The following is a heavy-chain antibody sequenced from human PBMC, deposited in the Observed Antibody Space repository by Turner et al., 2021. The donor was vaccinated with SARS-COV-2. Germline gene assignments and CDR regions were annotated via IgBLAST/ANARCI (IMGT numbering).Heavy chain of an antibody. CDR2: FDPEDGET. V-gene: IGHV1-24*01. CDR3: ATGVAVTGTPSAYYYYYGMDV. CDR1: GYTLTDLS. Sequence: QVQLVQSGAEVKKPGASVKVSCQVSGYTLTDLSMHWVRQAPGKGLEWMGGFDPEDGETIYAQKFQGRVTMTEDTSTDTAYMELSSLRSEDTAVYYCATGVAVTGTPSAYYYYYGMDVWGQGTTVTVSS. J-gene: IGHJ6*02. D-gene: IGHD6-19*01.